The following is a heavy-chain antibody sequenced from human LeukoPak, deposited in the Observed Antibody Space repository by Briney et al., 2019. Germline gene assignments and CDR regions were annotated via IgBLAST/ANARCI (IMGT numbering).Heavy chain of an antibody. J-gene: IGHJ4*02. CDR1: GGSISSGGYS. Sequence: SETLSLTCAVSGGSISSGGYSWSWIRQPPGKGLEWIGYIYHSGSTYYNPSLKSRVTISVDTSKNQFSLKLSSVTAADTAVYYCARVPAGGYSYIDYWGQGTLVTVSS. V-gene: IGHV4-30-2*01. CDR3: ARVPAGGYSYIDY. CDR2: IYHSGST. D-gene: IGHD5-18*01.